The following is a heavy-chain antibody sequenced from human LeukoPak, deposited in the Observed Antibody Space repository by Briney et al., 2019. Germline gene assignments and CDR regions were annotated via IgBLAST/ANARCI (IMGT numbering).Heavy chain of an antibody. V-gene: IGHV3-23*01. D-gene: IGHD1-26*01. J-gene: IGHJ4*02. CDR3: AREAYSGSYPDY. CDR2: ISAGGGST. CDR1: GLTFSDYS. Sequence: GGSLRLSCAVSGLTFSDYSMAWVRQAPGKGLFWVSGISAGGGSTYYADSVKGRFTISRDNSKNTLYLQMNSLRAEDTAVYYCAREAYSGSYPDYWGQGTLVTVSS.